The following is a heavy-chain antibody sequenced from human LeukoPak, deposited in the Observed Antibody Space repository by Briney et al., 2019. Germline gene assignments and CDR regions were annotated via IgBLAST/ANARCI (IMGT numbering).Heavy chain of an antibody. D-gene: IGHD3-22*01. CDR3: ASGRYYDSSGYYWAFDI. Sequence: SVKVSCKASGGTFSSYAISWVRQAPGQGLEWMGGIIPIFGTANYAQKFQGRVTITADESTSTAYMELSSLRSEDMAVYYCASGRYYDSSGYYWAFDIWGQGTMVTVSS. J-gene: IGHJ3*02. V-gene: IGHV1-69*01. CDR2: IIPIFGTA. CDR1: GGTFSSYA.